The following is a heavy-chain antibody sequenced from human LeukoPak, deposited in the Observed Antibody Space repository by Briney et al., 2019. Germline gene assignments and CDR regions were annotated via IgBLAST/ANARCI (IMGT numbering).Heavy chain of an antibody. CDR2: IYHSGST. D-gene: IGHD2-21*02. CDR1: GDSISGGGYY. J-gene: IGHJ6*03. CDR3: ARARTVVVTTIVNYYYYMDV. Sequence: SQTLSLTCTVSGDSISGGGYYWSWIRQHPGKGLEWIGFIYHSGSTYFNPSLKSRLTMSVDTSRNQFSLTLGSVTAADTAVYYCARARTVVVTTIVNYYYYMDVWGKGTTVTVSS. V-gene: IGHV4-31*03.